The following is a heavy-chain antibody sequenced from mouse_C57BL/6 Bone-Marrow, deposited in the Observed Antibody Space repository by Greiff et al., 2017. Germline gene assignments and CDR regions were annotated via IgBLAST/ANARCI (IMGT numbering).Heavy chain of an antibody. CDR1: GYTFTSYW. V-gene: IGHV1-69*01. J-gene: IGHJ1*03. CDR3: ARLGVDGSTLHFPYWYFDV. CDR2: IDPSDSYT. Sequence: QVQLKQPGAELVMPGASVKLSCKASGYTFTSYWMHWVKQRPGQGLEWIGEIDPSDSYTNYNQKFKGKSTLTVDKSSSTAYMQLSSLTSEDSAVYYCARLGVDGSTLHFPYWYFDVWGTGTTVTVSS. D-gene: IGHD1-1*01.